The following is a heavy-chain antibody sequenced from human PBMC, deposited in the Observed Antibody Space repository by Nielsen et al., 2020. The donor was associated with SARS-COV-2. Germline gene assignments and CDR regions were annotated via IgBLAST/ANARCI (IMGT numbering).Heavy chain of an antibody. D-gene: IGHD1-1*01. CDR3: TTDLLGHWNDDVSYYYYGMDV. J-gene: IGHJ6*02. CDR2: IKSKTDGGTT. V-gene: IGHV3-15*01. Sequence: GESLKISCAASGFTFSNAWMSWVRQAPGKGLEWVGRIKSKTDGGTTDYAAPVKGRFTISRDDSKNTLYLQMNSLKTEDTAVYYCTTDLLGHWNDDVSYYYYGMDVWGQGTTVTVSS. CDR1: GFTFSNAW.